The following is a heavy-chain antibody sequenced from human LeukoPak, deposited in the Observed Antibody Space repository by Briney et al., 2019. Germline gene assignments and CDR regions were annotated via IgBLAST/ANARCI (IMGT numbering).Heavy chain of an antibody. D-gene: IGHD2-15*01. CDR1: GFTFSSYT. CDR3: ARSSMVDANDAFDI. V-gene: IGHV3-21*01. J-gene: IGHJ3*02. CDR2: ISSRSTYI. Sequence: PGGSLRLSCAASGFTFSSYTMNWVRQAPGKGLEWVSSISSRSTYIYYADSVKGRFTISRDNAKNSLYLQMNSLRAEDTAVYYCARSSMVDANDAFDIWGQGTMVTVSS.